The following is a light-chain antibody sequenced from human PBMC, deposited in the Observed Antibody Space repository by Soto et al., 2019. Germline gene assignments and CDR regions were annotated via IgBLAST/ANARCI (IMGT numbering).Light chain of an antibody. V-gene: IGKV3-15*01. J-gene: IGKJ1*01. CDR3: QQYNNWPSWT. Sequence: EIVMTQSPATLSVSPGERATLSCRASQSVSSNLAWYQQKPGQAPRLLIYGASTRATGIPARFSGSGSGTEFTPTISSIQHEEYAVYYCQQYNNWPSWTFGQGTKVEIK. CDR1: QSVSSN. CDR2: GAS.